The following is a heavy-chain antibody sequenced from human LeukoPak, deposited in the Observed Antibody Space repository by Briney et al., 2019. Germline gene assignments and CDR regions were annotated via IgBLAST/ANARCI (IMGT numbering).Heavy chain of an antibody. J-gene: IGHJ4*02. Sequence: ASVKVSCKASGYTFTAYYLHWVRHAPGQGLEWMGWINPNSGGTNYAQKFKGWVTLTRDTSISTTYMELSRLASDVTAVYFCARGTPGSYLGYWGQGTLVTVSS. D-gene: IGHD3-16*02. CDR2: INPNSGGT. CDR1: GYTFTAYY. CDR3: ARGTPGSYLGY. V-gene: IGHV1-2*04.